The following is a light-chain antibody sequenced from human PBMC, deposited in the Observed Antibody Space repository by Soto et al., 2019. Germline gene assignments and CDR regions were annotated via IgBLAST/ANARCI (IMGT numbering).Light chain of an antibody. V-gene: IGLV8-61*01. J-gene: IGLJ2*01. CDR2: STN. CDR1: SGSVSTSYY. Sequence: QSVVTQEPSFSVSPGGTVTLTCGLSSGSVSTSYYPSWYQQTPGQAPRTLIYSTNTRSSGVPDRFSGSILGNKAALTITGAQEDDEYDYYCVLYMGSGTVVFGGGTKLTVL. CDR3: VLYMGSGTVV.